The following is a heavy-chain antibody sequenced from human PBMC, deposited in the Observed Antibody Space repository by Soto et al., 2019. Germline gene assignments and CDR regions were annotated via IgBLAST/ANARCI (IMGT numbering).Heavy chain of an antibody. CDR1: GFTFSDHY. CDR2: TRNKANSYTT. V-gene: IGHV3-72*01. D-gene: IGHD4-17*01. J-gene: IGHJ6*03. CDR3: ARAGRYGGYMDV. Sequence: PGGSLRLSCAASGFTFSDHYMAWVRQAPGKGLEWVGRTRNKANSYTTEYAASVKGRFTISRDDSKNSLYLQMNSLKTEDTAVYYCARAGRYGGYMDVWGKGTTVTVSS.